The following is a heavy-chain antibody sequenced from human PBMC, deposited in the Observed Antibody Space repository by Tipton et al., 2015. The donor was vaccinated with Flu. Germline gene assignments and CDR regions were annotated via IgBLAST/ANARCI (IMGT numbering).Heavy chain of an antibody. J-gene: IGHJ6*02. CDR3: ARAGESGSGIYYYHGMDV. D-gene: IGHD3-10*01. Sequence: LRLSCSVSGGSISSGDYCWSWIRQHPGKGLEWIGNIYYSGSIDYNPSLKSRVTISVDTSKNQFPLKLSSVTAADTAVYYCARAGESGSGIYYYHGMDVWGQGTTVTVSS. CDR2: IYYSGSI. CDR1: GGSISSGDYC. V-gene: IGHV4-31*02.